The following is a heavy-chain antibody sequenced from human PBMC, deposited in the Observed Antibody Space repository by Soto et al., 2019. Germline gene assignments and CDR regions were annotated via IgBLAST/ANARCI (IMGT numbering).Heavy chain of an antibody. CDR3: ARVPLTIFGVVNDYYYYYMDV. CDR1: DGNIRSYY. J-gene: IGHJ6*03. V-gene: IGHV4-59*01. Sequence: SETLCHTCTVFDGNIRSYYGRWIRQKKGKGLERIGYIYYSGSTNYNPSLKSRVTISVDTSKNQFSLKLSSVTAADTAVYYCARVPLTIFGVVNDYYYYYMDVWGKGTTVTVSS. CDR2: IYYSGST. D-gene: IGHD3-3*01.